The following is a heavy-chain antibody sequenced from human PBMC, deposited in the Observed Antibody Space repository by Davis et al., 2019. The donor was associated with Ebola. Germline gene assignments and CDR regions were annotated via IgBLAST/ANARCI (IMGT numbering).Heavy chain of an antibody. CDR3: ARAQFPTTSDH. CDR1: AGTFSSYA. CDR2: INPHNGNT. J-gene: IGHJ4*02. D-gene: IGHD1-1*01. V-gene: IGHV1-18*01. Sequence: ASVKVSCKASAGTFSSYAISWVRQAPGQGLEWMGWINPHNGNTNYAQNVQGRVTMTTDTSTSTAYMEVGILRSDDTAVYYGARAQFPTTSDHWGQGTLVTVSS.